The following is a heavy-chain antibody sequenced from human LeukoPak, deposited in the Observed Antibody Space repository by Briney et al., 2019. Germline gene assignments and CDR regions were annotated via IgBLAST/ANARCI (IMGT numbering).Heavy chain of an antibody. Sequence: KPSETLSLTCAVYGGSFSGYYWSWIRQPPGKGLEWIGEINHSGSTNYNPSLKSRVTISVDTSKNQFSLKLSSVTAADTAVYYCAREIAAADHWGQGTLVTVSS. CDR2: INHSGST. D-gene: IGHD6-13*01. V-gene: IGHV4-34*01. CDR1: GGSFSGYY. J-gene: IGHJ4*02. CDR3: AREIAAADH.